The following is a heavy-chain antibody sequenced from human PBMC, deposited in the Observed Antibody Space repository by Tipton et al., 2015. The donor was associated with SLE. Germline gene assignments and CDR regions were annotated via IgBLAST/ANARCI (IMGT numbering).Heavy chain of an antibody. CDR2: IYYSGST. J-gene: IGHJ2*01. V-gene: IGHV4-61*01. D-gene: IGHD6-19*01. CDR3: ARVSLSSGWYVLWYFDL. CDR1: GGSISSGNYY. Sequence: TLSLTCTVSGGSISSGNYYWSWIRQPPGKGLEWIGYIYYSGSTNYNPSLKSRVTISVDTSKNQFSLKLSSVTAADTAVYYCARVSLSSGWYVLWYFDLWGRGTLVTVSS.